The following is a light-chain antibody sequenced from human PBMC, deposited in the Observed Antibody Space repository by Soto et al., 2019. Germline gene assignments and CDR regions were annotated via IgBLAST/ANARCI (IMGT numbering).Light chain of an antibody. Sequence: DIVMTQSPDSLAVSLGERATINCKSSQSVLYSCNNKNFLAWYQQKPGQPPKLLIDWASTRESGVPDRFSGSGSGTDFTLPSSGLQAVDLAVYFCERCDSVAWTFERATIVEIK. CDR3: ERCDSVAWT. V-gene: IGKV4-1*01. CDR1: QSVLYSCNNKNF. CDR2: WAS. J-gene: IGKJ1*01.